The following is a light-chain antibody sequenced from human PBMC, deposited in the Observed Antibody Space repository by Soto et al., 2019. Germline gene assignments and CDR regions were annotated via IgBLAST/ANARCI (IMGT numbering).Light chain of an antibody. V-gene: IGKV1-5*03. Sequence: DIQMTQSPSTLSGSVGDRVTITCRASQTISSWLAWYQQKPGKAPKLLIYKASTLKSGVPSRFSGSGCVTEFTLTISSLQPDDFATYYCQHYNSYSEAFGQGTKVELK. J-gene: IGKJ1*01. CDR3: QHYNSYSEA. CDR2: KAS. CDR1: QTISSW.